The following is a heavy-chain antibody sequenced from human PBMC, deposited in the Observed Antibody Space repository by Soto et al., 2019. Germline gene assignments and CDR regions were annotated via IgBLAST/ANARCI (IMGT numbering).Heavy chain of an antibody. Sequence: GGSLRLSCAASGFTFSSYGMHWVRQAPGKGLEWVAVISYDGSNKYYADSVKGRFTISRDNSKNTLYLQMNSLRAEDTAVYYCAKGSMGYCISTSCYQTGDYYYGMDVWGQGTTVTVSS. D-gene: IGHD2-2*01. J-gene: IGHJ6*02. V-gene: IGHV3-30*18. CDR1: GFTFSSYG. CDR3: AKGSMGYCISTSCYQTGDYYYGMDV. CDR2: ISYDGSNK.